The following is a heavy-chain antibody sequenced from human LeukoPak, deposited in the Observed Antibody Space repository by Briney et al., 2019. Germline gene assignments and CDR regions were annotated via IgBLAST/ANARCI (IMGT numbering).Heavy chain of an antibody. D-gene: IGHD1-14*01. CDR1: GFTFSSYG. V-gene: IGHV3-30*18. CDR2: ISYDGSNK. J-gene: IGHJ6*02. Sequence: GGSLRLSCAASGFTFSSYGMHWVRQAPGKGLEWVAVISYDGSNKYYADSVKGRFTISRDNSKNTLYLQMNSLRAEDTAVYYCAKGSGHYYYYGMDVWGQGTTVTVSS. CDR3: AKGSGHYYYYGMDV.